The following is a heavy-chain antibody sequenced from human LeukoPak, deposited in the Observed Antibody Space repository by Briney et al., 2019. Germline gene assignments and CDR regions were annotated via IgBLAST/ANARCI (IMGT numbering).Heavy chain of an antibody. Sequence: GGSLRLSCTASGIIFSHYAMSWVRQAPGKGLEWVAFMRYDGSDKYYADSVKGRFTISRDNSKNTLYLQMNSLRAEDTAVYYCAKDGRGGTTLITYFDFWGQGTLVTVSS. D-gene: IGHD4-11*01. J-gene: IGHJ4*02. CDR3: AKDGRGGTTLITYFDF. CDR1: GIIFSHYA. CDR2: MRYDGSDK. V-gene: IGHV3-30*02.